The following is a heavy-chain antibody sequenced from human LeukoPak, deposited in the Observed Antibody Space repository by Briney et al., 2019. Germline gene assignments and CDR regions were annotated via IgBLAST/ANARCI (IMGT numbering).Heavy chain of an antibody. CDR3: ATTRPYGTTWAGAFED. CDR1: EFTLSTHG. D-gene: IGHD6-19*01. CDR2: VTSRRGT. Sequence: GSLRLSCAASEFTLSTHGLSWVRQAPGKRLEWVSTVTSRRGTHYTDSVQGRFITSRDNSENTFVLEMNSLRAEDTAVYYCATTRPYGTTWAGAFEDWGQGTPVTVSS. V-gene: IGHV3-23*01. J-gene: IGHJ4*01.